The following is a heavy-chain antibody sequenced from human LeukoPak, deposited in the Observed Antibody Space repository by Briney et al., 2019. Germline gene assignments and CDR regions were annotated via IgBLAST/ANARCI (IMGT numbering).Heavy chain of an antibody. CDR2: IYYSGST. CDR3: ARRGDSSSWFPFDI. D-gene: IGHD6-13*01. J-gene: IGHJ3*02. CDR1: GGSISNYY. Sequence: AETLSLTWTVYGGSISNYYGSWIRQPPGKGREWIGYIYYSGSTNYNPSLKSRVTISVATSKNQFSLKLSSVTAADTAVYYCARRGDSSSWFPFDIWGQGTMVTVSS. V-gene: IGHV4-59*08.